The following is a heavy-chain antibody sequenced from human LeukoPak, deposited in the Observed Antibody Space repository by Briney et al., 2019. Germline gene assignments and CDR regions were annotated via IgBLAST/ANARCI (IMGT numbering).Heavy chain of an antibody. CDR3: ARGAGWYEN. J-gene: IGHJ4*02. D-gene: IGHD6-19*01. CDR2: VYHSGKT. Sequence: SETLSLTCTVSGDSIRLDHWSWLRQPPGKGLEWIAYVYHSGKTNYNPSLKSRVTISVDTSKSQFSLKLTSVTAADTAVYYCARGAGWYENWGQGTLVTVYS. CDR1: GDSIRLDH. V-gene: IGHV4-59*01.